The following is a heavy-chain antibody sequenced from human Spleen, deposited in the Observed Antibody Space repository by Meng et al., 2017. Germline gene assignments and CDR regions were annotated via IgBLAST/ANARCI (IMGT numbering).Heavy chain of an antibody. J-gene: IGHJ4*02. CDR3: ARYCSSTSCSMLDY. CDR1: GGSISSYY. D-gene: IGHD2-2*01. Sequence: SETLSLTCTVSGGSISSYYWSWIRQPPGKGLEWIGYIYYSGSTYYNPSLKSRVTISVDTSKNQFSLKLSSVTAADTAVYYCARYCSSTSCSMLDYWGQGTLVTVSS. CDR2: IYYSGST. V-gene: IGHV4-59*06.